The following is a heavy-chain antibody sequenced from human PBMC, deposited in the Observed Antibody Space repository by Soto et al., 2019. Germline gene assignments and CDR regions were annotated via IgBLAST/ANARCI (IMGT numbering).Heavy chain of an antibody. CDR2: IDPSDSYT. V-gene: IGHV5-10-1*01. J-gene: IGHJ6*02. D-gene: IGHD6-6*01. Sequence: GASLQISCKVSGYSFTSSWISWVRQMPGKGLEWMGRIDPSDSYTNYSPSFQGHVTISADKSISTAYLQWSSLKASDTALYYCARFYIAVRPYGMDVWGQGTTVTVSS. CDR1: GYSFTSSW. CDR3: ARFYIAVRPYGMDV.